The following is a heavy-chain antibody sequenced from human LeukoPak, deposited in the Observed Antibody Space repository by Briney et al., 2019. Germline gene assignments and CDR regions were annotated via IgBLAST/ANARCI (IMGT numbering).Heavy chain of an antibody. J-gene: IGHJ4*02. CDR1: GFAFSDYY. Sequence: PGGSLRLSCAASGFAFSDYYMSWIRQAPGKGLEWVSYISGSGSSILYADSVKGRFTISRDNAKYSLYLQMNSLRADDTAVYYCARDEPGMAVVGRGQGTLVTVSS. D-gene: IGHD6-19*01. CDR2: ISGSGSSI. V-gene: IGHV3-11*01. CDR3: ARDEPGMAVVG.